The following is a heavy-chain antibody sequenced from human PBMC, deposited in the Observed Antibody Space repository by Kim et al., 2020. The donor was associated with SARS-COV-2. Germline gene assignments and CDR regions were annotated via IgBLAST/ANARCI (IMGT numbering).Heavy chain of an antibody. Sequence: TNDARRFQGRVPMTRDTSIPTAYMELSSLTSDDTAVYYCARGSDAEYFQHWGQGTLVTVSS. J-gene: IGHJ1*01. CDR2: T. CDR3: ARGSDAEYFQH. D-gene: IGHD3-10*01. V-gene: IGHV1-2*02.